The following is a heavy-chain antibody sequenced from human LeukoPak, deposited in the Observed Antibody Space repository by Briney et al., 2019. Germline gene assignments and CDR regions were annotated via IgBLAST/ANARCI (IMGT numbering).Heavy chain of an antibody. CDR2: INPHSGVT. D-gene: IGHD2-21*02. J-gene: IGHJ4*02. V-gene: IGHV1-2*02. Sequence: ASVKVSCKASGFTLTAYYIRWVRQAPGQGLEWMGYINPHSGVTSSPQNFQGRVTMTTDTSISAAYMELSSLISDDTAMYYCVREGNELLSKNFDYWGPGTLGTVSS. CDR1: GFTLTAYY. CDR3: VREGNELLSKNFDY.